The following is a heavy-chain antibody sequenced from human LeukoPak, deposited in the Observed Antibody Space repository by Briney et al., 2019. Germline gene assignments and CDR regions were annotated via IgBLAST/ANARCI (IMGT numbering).Heavy chain of an antibody. CDR1: GFIFTVYY. D-gene: IGHD3-22*01. Sequence: GASVKVSCKASGFIFTVYYIHWVRQAPGQGLEWMGRINPNSGGTNYAQKFQGMVTMTRDTSISTAYMELSGLRSDDTAIYYCARDGDRNYDSSGYYLRYWGQGTLVAVSS. CDR2: INPNSGGT. V-gene: IGHV1-2*06. J-gene: IGHJ1*01. CDR3: ARDGDRNYDSSGYYLRY.